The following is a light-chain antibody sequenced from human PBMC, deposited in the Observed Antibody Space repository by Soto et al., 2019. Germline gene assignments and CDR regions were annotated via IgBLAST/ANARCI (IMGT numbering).Light chain of an antibody. CDR1: SSNIGAGYD. CDR2: ANT. V-gene: IGLV1-40*01. Sequence: QLVLTQPPSVSGAPGQMVTISCTGSSSNIGAGYDVHWYQQFPGTAPQLLIYANTNRPSGVPDRFSGSKSGTSASLAITGLQAEDEADYYCQSSDSSLSGWVFGGGTKLTVL. CDR3: QSSDSSLSGWV. J-gene: IGLJ3*02.